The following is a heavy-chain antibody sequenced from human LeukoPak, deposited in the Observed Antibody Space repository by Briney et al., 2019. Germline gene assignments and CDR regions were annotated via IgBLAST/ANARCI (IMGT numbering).Heavy chain of an antibody. J-gene: IGHJ5*02. Sequence: GASVKVSCNASGYTFRSYGISWVRQAPGQGLEWMGWISAYNGNTKYAQKLQDRVIMTTDTSASTAYMELRSLTSDDTAVYYCAPSTMTTSRWFDPWGQGTLVTVSS. CDR3: APSTMTTSRWFDP. CDR2: ISAYNGNT. V-gene: IGHV1-18*01. CDR1: GYTFRSYG. D-gene: IGHD5/OR15-5a*01.